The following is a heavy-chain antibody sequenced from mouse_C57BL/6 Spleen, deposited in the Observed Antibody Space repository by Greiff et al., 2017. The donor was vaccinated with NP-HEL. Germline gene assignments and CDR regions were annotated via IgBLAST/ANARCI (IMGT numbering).Heavy chain of an antibody. CDR1: GYTFTSYW. CDR3: ARMGYYGSSYGYFDV. V-gene: IGHV1-69*01. J-gene: IGHJ1*03. CDR2: IDPSDSYT. Sequence: QVQLQQPGAELVMPGASVKLSCKASGYTFTSYWMHWVKQRPGQGLEWIGVIDPSDSYTNYNQKFKGKSTLTVDKSSSTAYMQLSSLTSEDSAVYYCARMGYYGSSYGYFDVWGTGTTVTVSS. D-gene: IGHD1-1*01.